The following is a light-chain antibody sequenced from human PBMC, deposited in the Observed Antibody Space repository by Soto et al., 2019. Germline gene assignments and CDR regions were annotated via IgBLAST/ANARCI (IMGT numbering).Light chain of an antibody. CDR3: QSYDSSLSNWV. Sequence: QSVLTQPPSVSGAPGQRVTISCTGSSSNIGAGYDVHWYQQLPGTAPKLLIYGNSNRPSGVPDRLSGSKSGTSASLAITGLQAEDEADYYCQSYDSSLSNWVFGGWTKLTVL. J-gene: IGLJ3*02. V-gene: IGLV1-40*01. CDR1: SSNIGAGYD. CDR2: GNS.